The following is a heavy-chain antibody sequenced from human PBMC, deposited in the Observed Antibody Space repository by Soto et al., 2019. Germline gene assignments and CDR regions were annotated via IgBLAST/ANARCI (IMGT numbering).Heavy chain of an antibody. CDR3: XXRIVATETFDY. CDR1: GGSMXXXX. Sequence: QVRLQESGPGLVKPSETLSLTCTVSGGSMXXXXXXWIRQPPGRGLEWIGFIYYAGSTKYNPSLNSXXXXXXXXXXXXXXXXXXXXXXXXXXXXYXXXRIVATETFDYWGQGTLVTVSS. V-gene: IGHV4-59*01. J-gene: IGHJ4*02. CDR2: IYYAGST. D-gene: IGHD5-12*01.